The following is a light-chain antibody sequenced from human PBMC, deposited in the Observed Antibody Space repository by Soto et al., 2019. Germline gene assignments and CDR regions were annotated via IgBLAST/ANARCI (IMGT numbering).Light chain of an antibody. CDR3: QQYGSSPWT. J-gene: IGKJ1*01. CDR2: GAS. V-gene: IGKV3-20*01. Sequence: EIVLTQSPGTLSLSPGERATLSCRASQSLSSSYLAWFQQKPGQAPRLLIYGASSRATGIPDRFSGSGSGTDFSLIISRLEPEDFAVYYCQQYGSSPWTFGQGTQVDIK. CDR1: QSLSSSY.